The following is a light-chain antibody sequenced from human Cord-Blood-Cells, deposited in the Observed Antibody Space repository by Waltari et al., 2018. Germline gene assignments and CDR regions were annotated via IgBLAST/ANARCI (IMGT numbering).Light chain of an antibody. Sequence: QSALTQPASVSGSPGQSITISCTGTSSDVGGYNYVSWCQQHPGKAPKLMIYDVSNRPSGVSNRFSGSKYGNTASLTISGLQAEDEADYYCSSYTSSSTVVFGGGTKLTVL. CDR1: SSDVGGYNY. J-gene: IGLJ2*01. V-gene: IGLV2-14*01. CDR3: SSYTSSSTVV. CDR2: DVS.